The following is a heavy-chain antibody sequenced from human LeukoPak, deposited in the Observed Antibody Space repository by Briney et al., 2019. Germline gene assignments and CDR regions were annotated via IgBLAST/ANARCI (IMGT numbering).Heavy chain of an antibody. J-gene: IGHJ5*02. CDR3: ARDRRQLWFSNWFDP. CDR2: ISGSGGST. CDR1: GFTFSSYA. Sequence: GSLRLSCAASGFTFSSYAMSWVRQAPGKGLEWVSAISGSGGSTYYADSVKGRFTISRDNAKNSLYLQMNSLRAEDTAVYYCARDRRQLWFSNWFDPWGQGTLVTVSS. V-gene: IGHV3-23*01. D-gene: IGHD5-18*01.